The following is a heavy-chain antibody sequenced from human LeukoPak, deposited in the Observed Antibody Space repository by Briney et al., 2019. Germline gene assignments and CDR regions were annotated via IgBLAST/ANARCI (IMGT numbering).Heavy chain of an antibody. CDR3: AKDREEEYYFDY. D-gene: IGHD1-26*01. J-gene: IGHJ4*02. CDR1: GFTFSSYG. Sequence: GGSLRLSCAASGFTFSSYGMHWVRQSPGKGLEWVAVISYDGSNKYYADSVKGRFTISRDNSKNTLYLQMNSLRAEDTAVYYCAKDREEEYYFDYWGQGTLVTVSS. CDR2: ISYDGSNK. V-gene: IGHV3-30*18.